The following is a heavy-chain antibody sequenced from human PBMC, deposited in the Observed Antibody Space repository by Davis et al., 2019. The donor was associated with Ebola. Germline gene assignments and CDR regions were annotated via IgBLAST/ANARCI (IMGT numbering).Heavy chain of an antibody. CDR2: INPNSGGT. CDR1: GYTFTGYY. J-gene: IGHJ4*02. CDR3: ARIGIAVAEDY. D-gene: IGHD6-19*01. V-gene: IGHV1-2*02. Sequence: ASVTVSCQASGYTFTGYYMHSVRQAPGQGLEWMGWINPNSGGTNYAQKFQGRVTMTRNTSISTAYMELSSLRSEDTAVYYCARIGIAVAEDYWGQGTLVTVSS.